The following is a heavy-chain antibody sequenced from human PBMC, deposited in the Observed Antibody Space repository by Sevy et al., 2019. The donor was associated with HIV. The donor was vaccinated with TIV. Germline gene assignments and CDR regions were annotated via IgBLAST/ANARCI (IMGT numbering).Heavy chain of an antibody. J-gene: IGHJ4*02. CDR1: GFTFSSYD. CDR3: ARERSGRGDDLDY. D-gene: IGHD1-26*01. Sequence: GGSLRLSCAASGFTFSSYDMNWVRQAPGKGLERVSFISSSSSTIYYADSVKGRFTISRENAKKALYLQMNSLRDEDTAVYFCARERSGRGDDLDYWGQGTLVTVSS. V-gene: IGHV3-48*02. CDR2: ISSSSSTI.